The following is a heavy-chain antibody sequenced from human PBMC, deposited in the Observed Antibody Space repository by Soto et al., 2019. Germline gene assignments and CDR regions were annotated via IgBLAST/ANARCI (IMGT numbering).Heavy chain of an antibody. Sequence: QVQLVQSGAEVKKPGASVNISCKASGYTFISYAIHWARQAPGQRLEWMGWINAGNGNTKYSQKFQGRVTITRDTSASTVYMELSSLRSEDTATYYCARPGLYMIVAFDLWGQGTTVTVSS. J-gene: IGHJ3*01. D-gene: IGHD3-22*01. CDR3: ARPGLYMIVAFDL. V-gene: IGHV1-3*01. CDR1: GYTFISYA. CDR2: INAGNGNT.